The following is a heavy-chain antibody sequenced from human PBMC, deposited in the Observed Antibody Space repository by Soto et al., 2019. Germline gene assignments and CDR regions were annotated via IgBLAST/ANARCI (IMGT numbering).Heavy chain of an antibody. CDR3: AGRCESTTWLGHFDY. Sequence: QVQLVQSGAEVKKPGSSVKVSCKASGDTFNNYVVNWVRQAPGQGLEWLGGILPIFATANHAQKFQGRVTITADKTTSTAYIELTSLRSEDTAVYYCAGRCESTTWLGHFDYWGEGTLVTVAS. V-gene: IGHV1-69*06. CDR1: GDTFNNYV. D-gene: IGHD1-1*01. J-gene: IGHJ4*01. CDR2: ILPIFATA.